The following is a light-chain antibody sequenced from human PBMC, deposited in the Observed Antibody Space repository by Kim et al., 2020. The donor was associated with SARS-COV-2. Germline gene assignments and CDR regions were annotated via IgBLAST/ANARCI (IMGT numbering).Light chain of an antibody. CDR2: EVV. V-gene: IGLV2-23*02. CDR3: CSYAGSRTYV. Sequence: GQSITISCTGTTIDVGTYSLVSWYQQHPGKAPKLMIYEVVKRPSGVSNRFSGSKSGNTASLTISGLQAEDEADYHCCSYAGSRTYVFGTGTKVTVL. J-gene: IGLJ1*01. CDR1: TIDVGTYSL.